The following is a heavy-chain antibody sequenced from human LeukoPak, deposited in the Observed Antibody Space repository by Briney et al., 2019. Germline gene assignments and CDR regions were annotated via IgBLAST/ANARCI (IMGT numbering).Heavy chain of an antibody. D-gene: IGHD6-13*01. Sequence: GGSLRLSCAASGFTFSSYSMNWVRQAPGKGLEWVSYITSSSSIIYYGDSVKGRFTVSRDNAKNSLYLQMNSLRAEDTAVYYCASIIAAAAVDAFDIWGQGTMVTVSS. CDR2: ITSSSSII. J-gene: IGHJ3*02. V-gene: IGHV3-48*01. CDR1: GFTFSSYS. CDR3: ASIIAAAAVDAFDI.